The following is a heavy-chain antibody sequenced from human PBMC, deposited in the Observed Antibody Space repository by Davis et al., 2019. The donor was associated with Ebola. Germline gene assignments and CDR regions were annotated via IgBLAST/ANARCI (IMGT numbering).Heavy chain of an antibody. CDR2: INPNSGGT. J-gene: IGHJ4*02. CDR3: ARVGGRTVTTFDY. V-gene: IGHV1-2*04. D-gene: IGHD4-17*01. Sequence: AASVKVSCKASGYTFTGYYMHWVRQAPGQGLEWMGWINPNSGGTNYAQKFQGWVTMTRDTSIGTAYMELSRLRSDDTAVYYCARVGGRTVTTFDYWGQGTLVTVSS. CDR1: GYTFTGYY.